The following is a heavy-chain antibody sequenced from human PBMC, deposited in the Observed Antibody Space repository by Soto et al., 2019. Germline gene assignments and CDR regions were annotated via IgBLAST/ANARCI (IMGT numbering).Heavy chain of an antibody. V-gene: IGHV4-39*01. CDR2: IYYSGST. CDR1: GDSITSTDYY. CDR3: ARHWRTGYSTVFGVVMGWFDP. Sequence: TLSLTCTATGDSITSTDYYWGWIRQPPGKGLEWVASIYYSGSTYHNPSLKSRVTISVDTSKNQFSLKVTSVTAADTAVYYCARHWRTGYSTVFGVVMGWFDPWGQGTLVTVSS. D-gene: IGHD3-3*01. J-gene: IGHJ5*02.